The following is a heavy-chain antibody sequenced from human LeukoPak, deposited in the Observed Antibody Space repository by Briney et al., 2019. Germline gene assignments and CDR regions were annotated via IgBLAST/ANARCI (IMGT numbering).Heavy chain of an antibody. J-gene: IGHJ4*02. V-gene: IGHV1-69*06. D-gene: IGHD6-19*01. CDR1: GGTFSSYA. Sequence: SVKVSCKASGGTFSSYAISWVRQAPGQGLEWMGGIIPIFGTANYAQKFQGRVTITADKSTSTAYMELSSLRSEDTAVYYCARGLEQWVPKDYWGQGTLVTVSS. CDR2: IIPIFGTA. CDR3: ARGLEQWVPKDY.